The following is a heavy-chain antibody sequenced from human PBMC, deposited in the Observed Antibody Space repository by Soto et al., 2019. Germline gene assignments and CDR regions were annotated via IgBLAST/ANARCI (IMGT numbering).Heavy chain of an antibody. J-gene: IGHJ3*02. CDR1: GFTFSSYW. CDR2: IKQDGSEK. D-gene: IGHD6-19*01. V-gene: IGHV3-7*01. Sequence: GGSLRLSCAASGFTFSSYWMSWVRQAPGKGLEWVANIKQDGSEKYYVDSVKGRFTISRDNAKNSLYLQMNSLRAEDTAVYYCACFRGWLESPADAFDIWGQGTMVTVSS. CDR3: ACFRGWLESPADAFDI.